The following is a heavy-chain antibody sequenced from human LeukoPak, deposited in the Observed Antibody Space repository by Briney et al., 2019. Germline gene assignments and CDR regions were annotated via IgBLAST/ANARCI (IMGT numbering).Heavy chain of an antibody. J-gene: IGHJ4*02. CDR2: IKNDGSET. V-gene: IGHV3-74*01. Sequence: GGSLRLSCAASGFTFSSYWMHWVRQVPGKGLVWVSRIKNDGSETNYADSVKGRFTISRDNSKNTLYLQMNSLRAEDTAVYYCATGITMIVVVSTFDYWGQGTLVTVSS. D-gene: IGHD3-22*01. CDR1: GFTFSSYW. CDR3: ATGITMIVVVSTFDY.